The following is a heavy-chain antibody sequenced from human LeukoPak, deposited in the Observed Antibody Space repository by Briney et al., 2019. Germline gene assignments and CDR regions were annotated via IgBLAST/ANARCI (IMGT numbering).Heavy chain of an antibody. CDR1: GGTFSSYA. J-gene: IGHJ6*03. D-gene: IGHD6-19*01. Sequence: SVKVSCKASGGTFSSYAISLVRQAPGQGLEWMGGIIPIFGTANYAQKFQGRVTITTDESTSTAYMELSSLRSEDTAVYYCAREEVAGPPPYYYYYMHVWGKGTTVTVSS. CDR3: AREEVAGPPPYYYYYMHV. CDR2: IIPIFGTA. V-gene: IGHV1-69*05.